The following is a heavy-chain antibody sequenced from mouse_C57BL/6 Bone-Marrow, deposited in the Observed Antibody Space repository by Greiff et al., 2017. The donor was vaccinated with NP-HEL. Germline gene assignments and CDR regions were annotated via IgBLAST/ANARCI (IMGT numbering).Heavy chain of an antibody. CDR2: ISDGGSYT. Sequence: EVKLVESGGGLVKPGGSLKLSCAASGFTFSSYAMSWVRQTPEKRLEWVATISDGGSYTYYPDNVKGRFTISRDNAKNNLYLQMSHLKSEDTAMYYCARSGYDAWFAYWGQGTLVTVSA. CDR1: GFTFSSYA. CDR3: ARSGYDAWFAY. D-gene: IGHD2-2*01. J-gene: IGHJ3*01. V-gene: IGHV5-4*03.